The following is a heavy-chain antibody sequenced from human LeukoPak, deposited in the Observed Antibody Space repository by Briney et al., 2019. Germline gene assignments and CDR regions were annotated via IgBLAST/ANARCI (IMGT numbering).Heavy chain of an antibody. J-gene: IGHJ5*02. V-gene: IGHV4-59*01. D-gene: IGHD1-20*01. Sequence: SETLSLTCTVSGGSISSYYWSWIRQPPGKGLEWIGYIYYSGSTNYGPSLKSRVTISVDTSKNQFSLKLSSVTAADTAVYYCARAGLTGRYNWFDPWGQGTLVTVSS. CDR1: GGSISSYY. CDR3: ARAGLTGRYNWFDP. CDR2: IYYSGST.